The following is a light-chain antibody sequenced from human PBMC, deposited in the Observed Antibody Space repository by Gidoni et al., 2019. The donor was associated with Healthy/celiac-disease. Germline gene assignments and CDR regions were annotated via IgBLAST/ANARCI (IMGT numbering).Light chain of an antibody. Sequence: ELVLTQSPATLPLSQGERATLACRASQSVSSYLAWYQQKPGQAPRLLIYDASNRATGIPARFSGSGSGTDFTLTISSLEPEDFAVYYCQQRSNWPPEVTFGGGTKVEIK. J-gene: IGKJ4*01. CDR3: QQRSNWPPEVT. CDR1: QSVSSY. CDR2: DAS. V-gene: IGKV3-11*01.